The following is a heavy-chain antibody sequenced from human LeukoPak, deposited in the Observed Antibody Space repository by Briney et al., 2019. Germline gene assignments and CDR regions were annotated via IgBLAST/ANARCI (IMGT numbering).Heavy chain of an antibody. J-gene: IGHJ4*02. CDR1: GGSISSSDYW. D-gene: IGHD2-8*02. Sequence: SETLSLTCTVSGGSISSSDYWWGCIRPPPGKGLEWIGSIYYLGNSHYNPSLKSRVSMSVDTSKNQFSLKLTSVTASDTALYYCARQLGTGRWTFDSWGQGSLVTVSS. CDR2: IYYLGNS. V-gene: IGHV4-39*01. CDR3: ARQLGTGRWTFDS.